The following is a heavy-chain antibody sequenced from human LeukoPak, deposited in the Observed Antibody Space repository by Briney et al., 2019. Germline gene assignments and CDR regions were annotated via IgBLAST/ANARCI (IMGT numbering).Heavy chain of an antibody. CDR1: GFTFSSYA. J-gene: IGHJ3*02. V-gene: IGHV3-30-3*01. Sequence: GGSLRLSYAASGFTFSSYAMHWVRQAPGKGLEWVAVISYDGSNKYYADSVKGRFTISRDNSKNTLYLQMNSLRAEDTAVYYCASSEDDAFDIWGQGTMVTVSS. CDR2: ISYDGSNK. CDR3: ASSEDDAFDI.